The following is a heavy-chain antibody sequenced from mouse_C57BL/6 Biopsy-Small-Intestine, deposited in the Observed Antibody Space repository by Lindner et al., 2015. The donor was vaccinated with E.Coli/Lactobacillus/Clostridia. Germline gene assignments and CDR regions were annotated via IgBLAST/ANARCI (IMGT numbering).Heavy chain of an antibody. CDR1: GYTFTNYW. CDR2: IYPGGGYT. J-gene: IGHJ4*01. V-gene: IGHV1-63*01. Sequence: VQLQESGAELMKPGASVKLSCKATGYTFTNYWIGWAKQRPGHGLEWIGDIYPGGGYTNYNEKFKGKATLTADKSSSTAYMQFSSLTSEDSAIYYCARGWDGYAMDYWGQGTSVTVSS. CDR3: ARGWDGYAMDY. D-gene: IGHD4-1*01.